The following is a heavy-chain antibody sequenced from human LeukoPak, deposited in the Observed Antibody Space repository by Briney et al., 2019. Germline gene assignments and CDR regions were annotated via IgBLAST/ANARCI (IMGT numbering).Heavy chain of an antibody. V-gene: IGHV4-4*02. D-gene: IGHD3-22*01. Sequence: SGTLSLTCAVSGGSISSSNWWSWVRQPPGKGLEWIGEIYHSGSTNYNPSLKSRVTISVDTSKNQFSLKLSSVTAADTAVFYCASGTWGFYDTTVGVYWGQGTLVTVSS. CDR2: IYHSGST. CDR1: GGSISSSNW. CDR3: ASGTWGFYDTTVGVY. J-gene: IGHJ4*02.